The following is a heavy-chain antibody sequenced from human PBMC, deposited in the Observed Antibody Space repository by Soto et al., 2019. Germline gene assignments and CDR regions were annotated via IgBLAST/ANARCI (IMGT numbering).Heavy chain of an antibody. CDR1: GGSISSTNHY. Sequence: PSETLSLTCTVFGGSISSTNHYWGWIRQPPGKGLEWIGDIYYSGMTRYNPSLRSRVTISVDTPKNQFSLKLNSVTAADTAVYYGARHGYYYDSTGYYYFVWGQGTLVTVAS. V-gene: IGHV4-39*01. J-gene: IGHJ4*02. D-gene: IGHD3-22*01. CDR3: ARHGYYYDSTGYYYFV. CDR2: IYYSGMT.